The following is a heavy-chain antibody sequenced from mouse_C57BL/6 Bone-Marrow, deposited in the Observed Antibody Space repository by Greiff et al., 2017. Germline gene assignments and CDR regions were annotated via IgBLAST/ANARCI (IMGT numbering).Heavy chain of an antibody. D-gene: IGHD2-1*01. J-gene: IGHJ4*01. CDR1: GYTFTDYY. Sequence: VKLQESGAELVRPGASVKLSCKASGYTFTDYYINWVKQRPGQGLEWIARIYPGSGNTYYNEKFKGKATLTAEKSSSTAYMQLSSLTSEDSAVYFCAIIYYGYAMDYWGQGTSVTVSS. CDR2: IYPGSGNT. V-gene: IGHV1-76*01. CDR3: AIIYYGYAMDY.